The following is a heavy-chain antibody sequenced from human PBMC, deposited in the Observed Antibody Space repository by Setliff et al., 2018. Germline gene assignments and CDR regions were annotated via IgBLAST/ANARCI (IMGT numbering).Heavy chain of an antibody. D-gene: IGHD1-26*01. CDR2: IKTFSFKA. CDR1: GYTFTDYG. CDR3: ARFRVSSGGYNYYTMDV. Sequence: ASVKVSCKASGYTFTDYGISWVRQAPGQGLEWVGWIKTFSFKANYAQKFQDRVTITTDTSTTTVHMELRGLRFDDTATYYCARFRVSSGGYNYYTMDVWGQGTTVTVSS. V-gene: IGHV1-18*01. J-gene: IGHJ6*02.